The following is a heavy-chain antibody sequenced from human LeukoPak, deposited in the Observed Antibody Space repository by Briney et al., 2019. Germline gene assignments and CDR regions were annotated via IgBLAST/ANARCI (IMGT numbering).Heavy chain of an antibody. CDR3: ARDAPYGDFWFDP. Sequence: SETLSLTCTVSGGSISSYYWSWIRQPAGKGLEWIGRIFSSGITKYNPSLKSRVTMSVDTSKNQFSLKLSSVTAADTAVYYCARDAPYGDFWFDPWGQGTLVTVSS. D-gene: IGHD4-17*01. CDR1: GGSISSYY. CDR2: IFSSGIT. J-gene: IGHJ5*02. V-gene: IGHV4-4*07.